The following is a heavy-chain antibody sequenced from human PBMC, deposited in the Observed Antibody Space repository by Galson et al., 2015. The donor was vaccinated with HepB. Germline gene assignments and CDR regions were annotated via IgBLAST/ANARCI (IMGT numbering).Heavy chain of an antibody. Sequence: CAISEDSVSSNSAAWNWIRQSPSRGLEWLGRTYYRSKWNNDYAVSVKSRITINPDTSKNQFSLHLNSVTPEDTAVYYCARLAAGTDNSFDYWGQGTLVTVSS. J-gene: IGHJ4*02. V-gene: IGHV6-1*01. CDR2: TYYRSKWNN. CDR1: EDSVSSNSAA. CDR3: ARLAAGTDNSFDY. D-gene: IGHD6-13*01.